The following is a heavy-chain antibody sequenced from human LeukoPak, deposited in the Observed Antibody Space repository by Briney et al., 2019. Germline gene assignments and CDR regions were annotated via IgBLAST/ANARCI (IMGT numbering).Heavy chain of an antibody. CDR1: GYTFTGYY. V-gene: IGHV1-2*02. D-gene: IGHD3-22*01. Sequence: ASVKVSCKASGYTFTGYYMHWVRQAPGQGLEWMGWINPNSGGTNYAQKFQGRVTMTRDTSISTAYMELSRLRSDDTAVYYCATKSPDYYDSSGYYYGYWGQGTLVTVPS. CDR3: ATKSPDYYDSSGYYYGY. CDR2: INPNSGGT. J-gene: IGHJ4*02.